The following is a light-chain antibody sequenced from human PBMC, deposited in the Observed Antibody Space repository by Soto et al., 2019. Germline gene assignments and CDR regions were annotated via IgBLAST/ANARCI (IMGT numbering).Light chain of an antibody. Sequence: AIQLTQSPSSLSASVGDRVTITCRASQGISSALAWYQQKPGKDPKLLIYDASSVESGVPSRFSGSGSGTDVTLTISSLQPEDFATYYCQQFNSYPYTFGQGTKLEIK. CDR1: QGISSA. V-gene: IGKV1-13*02. J-gene: IGKJ2*01. CDR2: DAS. CDR3: QQFNSYPYT.